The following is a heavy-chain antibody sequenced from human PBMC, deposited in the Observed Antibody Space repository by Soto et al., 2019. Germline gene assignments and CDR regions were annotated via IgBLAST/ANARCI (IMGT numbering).Heavy chain of an antibody. CDR2: IYYSGST. V-gene: IGHV4-39*01. D-gene: IGHD6-19*01. CDR1: GGSISSSSYY. CDR3: ARQLRLAVAGTGFDY. Sequence: QLQLQESGPGLVKPSETLSLTCTVSGGSISSSSYYWGWIRQPPGKGLEWIGSIYYSGSTYYNPSLKSRVTISVDTSKNQFSLKLSSVTAADTAVYYCARQLRLAVAGTGFDYWGQGTLVTVSS. J-gene: IGHJ4*02.